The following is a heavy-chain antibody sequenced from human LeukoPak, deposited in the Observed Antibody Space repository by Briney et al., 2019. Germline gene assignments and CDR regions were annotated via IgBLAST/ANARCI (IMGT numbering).Heavy chain of an antibody. V-gene: IGHV1-2*02. J-gene: IGHJ5*02. CDR3: ARESSMVRGQQPWFDP. D-gene: IGHD3-10*01. CDR1: GYTFTGYY. Sequence: VASVKVSCKASGYTFTGYYMHWVRQAPGQGLEWMGWINPNSGGTNYAQKFQGRVTMTRDTSISTAYMELSRLRSDDTAVYYCARESSMVRGQQPWFDPWGQGTLVTVSS. CDR2: INPNSGGT.